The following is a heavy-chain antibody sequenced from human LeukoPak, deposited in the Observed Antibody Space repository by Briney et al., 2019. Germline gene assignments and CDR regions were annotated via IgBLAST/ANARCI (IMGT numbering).Heavy chain of an antibody. J-gene: IGHJ6*02. CDR1: GGSISSSSYY. CDR2: IYYSGST. Sequence: SETLSLTCTVSGGSISSSSYYWSWIRQPPGKGLEWIGYIYYSGSTNYNPSLKSRVTISVDTSKNQFSLKLSSVTAADTAVYYCARDVAGYSSGWYSPGPSGMDVWGQGTTVTVSS. V-gene: IGHV4-61*01. D-gene: IGHD6-19*01. CDR3: ARDVAGYSSGWYSPGPSGMDV.